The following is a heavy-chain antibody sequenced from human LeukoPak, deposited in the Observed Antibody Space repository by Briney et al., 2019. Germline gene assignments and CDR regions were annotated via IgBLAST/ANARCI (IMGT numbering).Heavy chain of an antibody. J-gene: IGHJ3*02. CDR3: AKGTYYYDSSGYYDAFDI. CDR1: GFTFSSYW. V-gene: IGHV3-30*18. CDR2: ISYDGRNK. D-gene: IGHD3-22*01. Sequence: GGSLRLSCAASGFTFSSYWMSWVRQAPGKGLEWVAVISYDGRNKYFADSVQGRFTTSRDNSKSTLYLQMNSLRTEDTAVYYCAKGTYYYDSSGYYDAFDIWGQGTMVTVSS.